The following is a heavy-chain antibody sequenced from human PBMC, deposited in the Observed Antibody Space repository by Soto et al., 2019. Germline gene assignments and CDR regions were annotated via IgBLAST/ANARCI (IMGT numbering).Heavy chain of an antibody. CDR2: IIPILGIA. D-gene: IGHD2-2*01. J-gene: IGHJ4*02. CDR3: ARSVDQLLPGPIDY. CDR1: GGTFSSYT. Sequence: SVKVSCKASGGTFSSYTISWVRQAPGQGLEWMGRIIPILGIANYAQKFQGRVTITADKSTSTAYMELSSLRSEDTAVYYCARSVDQLLPGPIDYWGQGTLVTVSS. V-gene: IGHV1-69*02.